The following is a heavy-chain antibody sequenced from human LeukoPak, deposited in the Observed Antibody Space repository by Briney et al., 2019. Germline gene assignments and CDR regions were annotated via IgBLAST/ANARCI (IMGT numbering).Heavy chain of an antibody. J-gene: IGHJ3*02. D-gene: IGHD3-22*01. V-gene: IGHV4-31*03. Sequence: SQTLSLTCTVSGGSISSGGYYWSWIRQHPGKGLEWIGYIYYSGSTYYNPSLKSRVTISVDTSKNQFSLKLSSVTAADTAVYYCARGTYYYDSSEPDDAFDIWGQGTMVTVSS. CDR1: GGSISSGGYY. CDR3: ARGTYYYDSSEPDDAFDI. CDR2: IYYSGST.